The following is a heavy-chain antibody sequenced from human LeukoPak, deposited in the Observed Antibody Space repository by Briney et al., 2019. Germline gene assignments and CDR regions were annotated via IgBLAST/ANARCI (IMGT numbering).Heavy chain of an antibody. CDR2: ISSSSTSR. Sequence: QTGGSLRLSCAASGFIFRNYGMNWVRQAPGKGLEWVAYISSSSTSRDYADSVRSRFTISRDNAWNSLYLQMNSLRAEDTAVYFCARGGAARPDIWGQGTMVIVSS. D-gene: IGHD6-6*01. J-gene: IGHJ3*02. CDR3: ARGGAARPDI. V-gene: IGHV3-48*01. CDR1: GFIFRNYG.